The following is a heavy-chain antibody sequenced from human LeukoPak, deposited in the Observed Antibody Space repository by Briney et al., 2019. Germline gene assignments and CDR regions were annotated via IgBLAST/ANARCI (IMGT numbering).Heavy chain of an antibody. Sequence: QTGGSLRLSCAASGFTVSSNYMTWVRQAPGTGLEWVSVIYSNTSTYYADSVKGRFTISRDNSKNTLYLQMNSLRAEDTAVYYCARGLVGAAGLFDYWGQGALVTVSS. CDR1: GFTVSSNY. D-gene: IGHD6-13*01. CDR2: IYSNTST. J-gene: IGHJ4*02. V-gene: IGHV3-66*01. CDR3: ARGLVGAAGLFDY.